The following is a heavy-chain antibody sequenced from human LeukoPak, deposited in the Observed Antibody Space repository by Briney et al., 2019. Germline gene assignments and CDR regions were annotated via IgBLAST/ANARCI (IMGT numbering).Heavy chain of an antibody. D-gene: IGHD2-21*02. CDR3: VRARDLAFDV. J-gene: IGHJ3*01. CDR1: AGSISANY. CDR2: IYYTGSP. Sequence: PSETLSLTCTVSAGSISANYWSWIRQPPRKTLEWIANIYYTGSPIYNPSFKSRVTISVDTSKNQFSLQLRSATAADTAVYYCVRARDLAFDVFGHGTVGTLSS. V-gene: IGHV4-59*01.